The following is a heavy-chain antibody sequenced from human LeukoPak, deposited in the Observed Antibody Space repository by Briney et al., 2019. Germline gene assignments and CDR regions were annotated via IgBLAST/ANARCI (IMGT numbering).Heavy chain of an antibody. CDR2: IYYSGTT. CDR1: GFTFSSYA. J-gene: IGHJ4*02. D-gene: IGHD3-10*01. CDR3: ARRRTGYFDY. Sequence: GSLRLSCAASGFTFSSYAMSWVRQPPGKGLEWIGYIYYSGTTYYNPSLKSRLTISVDTSKNQFSLKLSSVTAADTAVYYCARRRTGYFDYWGQGTLVTVSS. V-gene: IGHV4-59*08.